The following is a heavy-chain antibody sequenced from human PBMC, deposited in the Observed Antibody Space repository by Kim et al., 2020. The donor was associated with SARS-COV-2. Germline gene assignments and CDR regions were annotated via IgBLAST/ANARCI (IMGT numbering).Heavy chain of an antibody. CDR3: ARDLGSSLDYYYYGMDV. V-gene: IGHV3-7*03. D-gene: IGHD6-6*01. J-gene: IGHJ6*02. CDR1: GLTFSSYW. CDR2: IKQDGSEK. Sequence: GGSLRLSCAASGLTFSSYWMSWVRQAPGKGLEWVANIKQDGSEKYYVDSVKGRFTISRDNAKNSLYLQMNSLRAEDTAVYYCARDLGSSLDYYYYGMDVWGQGTTVTVSS.